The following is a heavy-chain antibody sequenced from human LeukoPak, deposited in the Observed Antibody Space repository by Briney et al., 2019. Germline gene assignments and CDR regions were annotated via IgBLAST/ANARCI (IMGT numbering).Heavy chain of an antibody. V-gene: IGHV4-59*01. Sequence: SETLSLTCTVSGGSISTYYWSWIRQPPGKGLEWIGYIYNSGSTNYNPSLKSRVTISVDTSKNQFSLRLSSVTAADTAVYYCARENSNSWYLDYWGQGTLVTVSS. CDR2: IYNSGST. D-gene: IGHD6-13*01. CDR3: ARENSNSWYLDY. J-gene: IGHJ4*02. CDR1: GGSISTYY.